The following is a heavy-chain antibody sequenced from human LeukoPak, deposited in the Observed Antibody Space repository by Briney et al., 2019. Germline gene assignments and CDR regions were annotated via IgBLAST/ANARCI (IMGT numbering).Heavy chain of an antibody. CDR3: AKGLKGYSAYEQIDY. Sequence: GGSLRLSCAASGFTFSSYAMSWVRQAPGKGLEWVSGLSASGGNTYYGDSVKGRFTISRDNSKNTLYLQMNSLRAEDTAVYYCAKGLKGYSAYEQIDYWGQGTLVTVSS. D-gene: IGHD5-12*01. J-gene: IGHJ4*02. CDR2: LSASGGNT. CDR1: GFTFSSYA. V-gene: IGHV3-23*01.